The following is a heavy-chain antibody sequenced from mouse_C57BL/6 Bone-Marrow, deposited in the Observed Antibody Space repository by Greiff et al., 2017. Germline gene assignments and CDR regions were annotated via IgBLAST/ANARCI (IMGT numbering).Heavy chain of an antibody. D-gene: IGHD1-1*01. Sequence: EVKLMESGPGLVKPSQSLSLICTVTGYSITSDYAWNWIRQFPGNKLEWMGFISYSGNTNYIPSLKSRISITRDTSKNQFFLHLNSVTTEDTATYYCARVYGGDFDYWGQGTTLTVSS. CDR2: ISYSGNT. J-gene: IGHJ2*01. CDR3: ARVYGGDFDY. V-gene: IGHV3-2*02. CDR1: GYSITSDYA.